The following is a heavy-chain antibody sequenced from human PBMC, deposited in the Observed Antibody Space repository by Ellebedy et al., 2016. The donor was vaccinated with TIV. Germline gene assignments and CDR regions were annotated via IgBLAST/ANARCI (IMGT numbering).Heavy chain of an antibody. J-gene: IGHJ4*02. V-gene: IGHV3-48*03. D-gene: IGHD3-10*01. CDR1: GFIFSSYE. Sequence: GESLKISCAASGFIFSSYEMNWVRQAPGKGLEWVSYISGGGKTIYYADSEKGRFTVSRDNARKSLYLQRNSLRAEDTSLYSCARDLRGPGDFWGQGTLVTVSS. CDR2: ISGGGKTI. CDR3: ARDLRGPGDF.